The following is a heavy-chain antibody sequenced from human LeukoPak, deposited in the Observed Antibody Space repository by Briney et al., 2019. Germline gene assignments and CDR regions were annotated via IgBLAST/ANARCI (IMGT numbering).Heavy chain of an antibody. CDR3: AKGHGYCSGGSCYAAFL. Sequence: GGSLRLSCAAPGFSFSSYGMHWVRQAPGKGLEWVAFIRYDGSNKYYADSVKGRFTISRDNSKNTLYLQMNSLRAEDTAVYYCAKGHGYCSGGSCYAAFLWGQGTLVTVSS. D-gene: IGHD2-15*01. CDR1: GFSFSSYG. CDR2: IRYDGSNK. V-gene: IGHV3-30*02. J-gene: IGHJ4*02.